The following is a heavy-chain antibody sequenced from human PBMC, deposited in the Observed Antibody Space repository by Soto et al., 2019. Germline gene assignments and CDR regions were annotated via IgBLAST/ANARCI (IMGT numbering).Heavy chain of an antibody. V-gene: IGHV3-7*01. CDR3: ARVDYYYYMDV. CDR2: IKQDGSEK. Sequence: EVQLVESGGGLVRPGGSLRLSCAASGFTFSSYWMSWVGQAPGKGLEWVANIKQDGSEKYYVDSVKGRFTISRDNAKNSLYLQMNSLRAEDTAVYYCARVDYYYYMDVWGKGTTVTVSS. CDR1: GFTFSSYW. J-gene: IGHJ6*03.